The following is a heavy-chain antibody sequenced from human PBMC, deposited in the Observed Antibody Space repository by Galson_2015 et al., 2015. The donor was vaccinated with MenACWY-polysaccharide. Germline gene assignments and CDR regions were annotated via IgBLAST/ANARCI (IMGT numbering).Heavy chain of an antibody. J-gene: IGHJ4*02. CDR1: GYTFTSYD. Sequence: SVKVSCKASGYTFTSYDINWVRQATGQGLEWMGWMNPNSGNTGYAQKFQGRVTMTRNTSISTAYMELSSLRSEDTAVYYCARGSIVARLPRGYWGQGTLVTVSS. CDR2: MNPNSGNT. CDR3: ARGSIVARLPRGY. D-gene: IGHD6-6*01. V-gene: IGHV1-8*01.